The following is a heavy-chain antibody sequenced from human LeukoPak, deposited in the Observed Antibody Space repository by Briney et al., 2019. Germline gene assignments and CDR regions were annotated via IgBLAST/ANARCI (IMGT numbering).Heavy chain of an antibody. V-gene: IGHV3-11*04. D-gene: IGHD3-10*02. CDR2: ISSSGSTI. Sequence: AGSLRLSCGASGFTFSDYYMSWVRQAPGKGLEWLSYISSSGSTIYYADSVKGRFTISRDNTKNSLFLQMNSLRAEDTAVYYCAELGITMIGGVWGKGTTVTISS. CDR1: GFTFSDYY. J-gene: IGHJ6*04. CDR3: AELGITMIGGV.